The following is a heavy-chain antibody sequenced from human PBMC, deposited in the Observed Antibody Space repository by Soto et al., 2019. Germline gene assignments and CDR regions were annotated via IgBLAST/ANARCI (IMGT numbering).Heavy chain of an antibody. Sequence: GGSLRLSCAASGFTFSSYAMSWVRQAPGKGLEWVSTISNSGGSTYYADSVKGRFTISRDNSKNTLYLQMNSLRAEDTAVYSCAKVPSSGWWNDYWGQGTLVTVSS. CDR3: AKVPSSGWWNDY. CDR1: GFTFSSYA. D-gene: IGHD6-19*01. V-gene: IGHV3-23*01. J-gene: IGHJ4*02. CDR2: ISNSGGST.